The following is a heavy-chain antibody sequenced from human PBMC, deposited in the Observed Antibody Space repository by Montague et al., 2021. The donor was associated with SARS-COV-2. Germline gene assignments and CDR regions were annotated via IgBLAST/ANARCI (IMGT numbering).Heavy chain of an antibody. J-gene: IGHJ6*02. CDR1: SGSISSSSSY. CDR2: IYYSGXT. D-gene: IGHD3-22*01. Sequence: SETLSLTCTVSSGSISSSSSYWGWIRQPPGMGLEWIGSIYYSGXTXYXXXXKXRITISVDTSKNQFSLRLTSVTAADTAVYYCARDIRIPMLIVIQGYGMDVWSQGTPVTVSS. V-gene: IGHV4-39*07. CDR3: ARDIRIPMLIVIQGYGMDV.